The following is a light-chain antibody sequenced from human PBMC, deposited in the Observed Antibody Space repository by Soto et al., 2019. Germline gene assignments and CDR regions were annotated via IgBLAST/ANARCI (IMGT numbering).Light chain of an antibody. CDR2: GAS. Sequence: IVMTQSPATLSVSPGERATLSCRASQSVSSNLAWYQQEPGQAPRLLIYGASTRATGIPARFSGSGSGTEFTLTISSLQSEDFATYYCQQYNNWPALTFGGGTKVEIK. CDR1: QSVSSN. V-gene: IGKV3-15*01. CDR3: QQYNNWPALT. J-gene: IGKJ4*01.